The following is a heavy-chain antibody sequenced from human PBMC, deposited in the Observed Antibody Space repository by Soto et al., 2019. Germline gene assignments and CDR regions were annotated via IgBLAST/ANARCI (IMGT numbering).Heavy chain of an antibody. CDR2: ISSSSSYI. CDR3: ASVHRLAAENWFDP. CDR1: GFTFSSYS. D-gene: IGHD6-25*01. V-gene: IGHV3-21*01. J-gene: IGHJ5*02. Sequence: PGGSLRLSCAASGFTFSSYSMNWVRQAPGKGLEWVSSISSSSSYIYYADSVKGRFTISRDNAKNSLYLQMNSLRAEDTAVYYCASVHRLAAENWFDPWGQGTLVTVSS.